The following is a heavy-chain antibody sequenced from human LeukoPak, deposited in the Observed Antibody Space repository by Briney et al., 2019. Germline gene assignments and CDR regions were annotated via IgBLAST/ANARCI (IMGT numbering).Heavy chain of an antibody. V-gene: IGHV3-7*03. D-gene: IGHD3-22*01. CDR1: GFSFIDYW. J-gene: IGHJ5*02. Sequence: GGSLRLSCAASGFSFIDYWMTWVRQAPGKGLEWVGNIKQDGSETYYVDSVKGRFTISRDNAKNSLYLQMNSLRAEDTAVYYCAKGVYYYDSSGYATWGQGTLVTVSS. CDR2: IKQDGSET. CDR3: AKGVYYYDSSGYAT.